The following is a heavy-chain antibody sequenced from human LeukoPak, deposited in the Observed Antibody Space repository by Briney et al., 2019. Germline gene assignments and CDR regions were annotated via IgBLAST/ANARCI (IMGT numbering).Heavy chain of an antibody. Sequence: GGSLRLSCAAFGFTFSSYEMNWVRQAPGKGLEWVSYISSSGSTIYYADSVKGRFTISRDNAKNSLYLQMNSLRAEDTAVYYCARDLGYCSSTSCYEGDYWGQGTLVTVSS. CDR1: GFTFSSYE. CDR2: ISSSGSTI. V-gene: IGHV3-48*03. J-gene: IGHJ4*02. D-gene: IGHD2-2*01. CDR3: ARDLGYCSSTSCYEGDY.